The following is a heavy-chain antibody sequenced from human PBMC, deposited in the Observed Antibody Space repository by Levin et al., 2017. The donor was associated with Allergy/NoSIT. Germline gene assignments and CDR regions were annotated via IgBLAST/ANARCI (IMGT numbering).Heavy chain of an antibody. D-gene: IGHD5-12*01. CDR1: GYTFTGYY. V-gene: IGHV1-2*02. J-gene: IGHJ4*02. CDR3: ARIPPPYSGYDQVDY. Sequence: ASVKVSCKASGYTFTGYYMHWVRQAPGQGLEWMGWINPNSGGTNYAQKFQGRVTMTRDTSISTAYMELSRLRSDDTAVYYCARIPPPYSGYDQVDYWGQGTLVTVSS. CDR2: INPNSGGT.